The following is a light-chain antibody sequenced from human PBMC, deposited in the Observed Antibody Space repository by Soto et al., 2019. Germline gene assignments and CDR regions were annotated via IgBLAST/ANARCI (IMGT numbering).Light chain of an antibody. V-gene: IGLV2-8*01. J-gene: IGLJ2*01. CDR2: EVT. Sequence: QSALTQPPSASGSPGQSVTISCTGTSSDVGDYNYVSWYQQHPGKAPKLMIFEVTKRPSGVPDRFSGSKSGNTASLTVSGLQADDEADYYCSSYAGSASVVFGGGNKLTVL. CDR1: SSDVGDYNY. CDR3: SSYAGSASVV.